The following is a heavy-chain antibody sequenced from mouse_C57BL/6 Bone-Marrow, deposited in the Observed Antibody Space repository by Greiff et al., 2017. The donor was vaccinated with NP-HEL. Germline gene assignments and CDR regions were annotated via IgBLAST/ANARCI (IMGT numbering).Heavy chain of an antibody. CDR2: IDPSDSYT. D-gene: IGHD2-4*01. CDR1: GYTFTSYW. CDR3: ARDYEREYDAMDY. V-gene: IGHV1-50*01. J-gene: IGHJ4*01. Sequence: QVQLQQPGAELVKPGASVKLSCKASGYTFTSYWMQWVKQRPGQGLEWIGEIDPSDSYTNYNQKFKGKATLTVDTSSSTAYMQLSSLTSEDSAVYYCARDYEREYDAMDYWGQGTSVTVSS.